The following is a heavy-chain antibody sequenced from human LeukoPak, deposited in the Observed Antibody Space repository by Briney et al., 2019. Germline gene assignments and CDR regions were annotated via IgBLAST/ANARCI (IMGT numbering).Heavy chain of an antibody. J-gene: IGHJ4*02. CDR2: INPNSGGT. CDR3: ARAGAVAVVPAAMCVDY. Sequence: ASVKVSCKASGYTFTGYYMHWVRQAPGQGLEWMGWINPNSGGTNYAQKFQGRVTMTRDTSISTAYMELSRLRSDDTAVYYCARAGAVAVVPAAMCVDYWGQGTLVTVSS. D-gene: IGHD2-2*01. CDR1: GYTFTGYY. V-gene: IGHV1-2*02.